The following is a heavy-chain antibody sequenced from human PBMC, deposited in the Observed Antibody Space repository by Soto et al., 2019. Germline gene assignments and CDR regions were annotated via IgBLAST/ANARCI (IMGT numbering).Heavy chain of an antibody. CDR2: IYWDDDE. CDR3: AHKGGRGAAMDV. V-gene: IGHV2-5*02. Sequence: QITLKESGPTVVQPTQTLTLTCSFSGFSLSTSAEGVAWIRQPPGKALEWLALIYWDDDERYSPFLKGRLTIAKDTSKNQVVLTMTNMDPVDTATYFCAHKGGRGAAMDVWGQGATVTVSS. J-gene: IGHJ6*02. CDR1: GFSLSTSAEG. D-gene: IGHD2-15*01.